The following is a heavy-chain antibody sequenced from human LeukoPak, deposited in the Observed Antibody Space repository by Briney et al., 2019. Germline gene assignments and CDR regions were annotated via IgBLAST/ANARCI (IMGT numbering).Heavy chain of an antibody. J-gene: IGHJ4*02. CDR3: AKVSRGFDH. Sequence: PGGSLRLSCAASGFTFSTYAMRCVRQAPGKGLEWVASIGGIVGGTNYADSVKGRFTISRDTSKNRLYLQMSSLRAEDTALYYCAKVSRGFDHWGQGTLVTVSS. CDR1: GFTFSTYA. V-gene: IGHV3-23*01. CDR2: IGGIVGGT. D-gene: IGHD2-2*01.